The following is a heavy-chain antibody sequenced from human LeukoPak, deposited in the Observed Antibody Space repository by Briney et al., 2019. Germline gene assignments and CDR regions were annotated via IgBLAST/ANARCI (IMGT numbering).Heavy chain of an antibody. J-gene: IGHJ4*02. CDR3: ARMRGTTLFDY. CDR1: GGSISSYY. Sequence: SETLSLTCTVSGGSISSYYWSWIRQPPGKGLEWIGYIYYSGSTNYNPSLKSRVTISVDTSKNQFSLKLSSVTAANTAVYYCARMRGTTLFDYWGQGTLVTVSS. CDR2: IYYSGST. D-gene: IGHD2/OR15-2a*01. V-gene: IGHV4-59*01.